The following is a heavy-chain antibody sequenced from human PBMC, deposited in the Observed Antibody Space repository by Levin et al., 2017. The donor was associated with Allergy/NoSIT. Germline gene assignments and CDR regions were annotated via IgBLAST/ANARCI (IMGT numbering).Heavy chain of an antibody. J-gene: IGHJ6*02. Sequence: SCAASGFTFSSYGMHWVRQAPGKGLEWVAVISYDGSNKYYADSVKGRFTISRDNSKNTLYLQMNSLRAEDTAVYYCAKDLSDGSGSYYYYYYYGMDVWGQGTTVTVSS. CDR3: AKDLSDGSGSYYYYYYYGMDV. CDR1: GFTFSSYG. D-gene: IGHD3-10*01. CDR2: ISYDGSNK. V-gene: IGHV3-30*18.